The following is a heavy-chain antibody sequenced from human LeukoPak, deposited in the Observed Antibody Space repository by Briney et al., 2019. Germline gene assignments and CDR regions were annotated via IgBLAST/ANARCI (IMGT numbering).Heavy chain of an antibody. Sequence: PSETLSLTCTLFGYSISSGYYWGWIRQPPGKGLEWIGSIYHSGSTYYNPSLKSRVTISVDTSKNQFSLKLSSVTAADTAVYYCARGNYPRPFDFWGQGTLVTVSS. CDR2: IYHSGST. V-gene: IGHV4-38-2*02. J-gene: IGHJ4*02. CDR1: GYSISSGYY. CDR3: ARGNYPRPFDF. D-gene: IGHD3-22*01.